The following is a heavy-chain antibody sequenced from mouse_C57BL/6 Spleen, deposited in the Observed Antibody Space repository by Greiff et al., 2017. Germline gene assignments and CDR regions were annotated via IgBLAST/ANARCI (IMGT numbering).Heavy chain of an antibody. V-gene: IGHV1-53*01. J-gene: IGHJ4*01. CDR1: GYTFTSYW. CDR3: SGGIRNYAMDY. Sequence: QVHVKQPGTELVKPGASVKLSCKASGYTFTSYWMHWVKQRPGQGLEWIGNINPSNGGTNYNEKFKSKATLTVDKSSSTAYMQLSSLTSEDSAVYYCSGGIRNYAMDYWGQGTSVTVSS. CDR2: INPSNGGT.